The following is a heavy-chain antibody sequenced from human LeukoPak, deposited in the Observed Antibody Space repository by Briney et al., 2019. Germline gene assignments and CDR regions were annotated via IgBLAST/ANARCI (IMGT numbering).Heavy chain of an antibody. CDR1: EFTFSDYY. CDR3: ARVDGGYCSSNICYGVDY. Sequence: GGSLRLSCAASEFTFSDYYMSWIRQAPGKGLEWVAYISSSGSTIYYAESVKGRFTASRDNAKNSLYLQMNSLRGEDTAVYYCARVDGGYCSSNICYGVDYWGQGTLVTVSS. CDR2: ISSSGSTI. D-gene: IGHD2-2*01. V-gene: IGHV3-11*04. J-gene: IGHJ4*02.